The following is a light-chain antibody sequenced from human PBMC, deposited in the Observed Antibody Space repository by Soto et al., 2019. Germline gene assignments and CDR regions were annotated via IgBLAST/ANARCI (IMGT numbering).Light chain of an antibody. CDR3: QQRSNWYT. J-gene: IGKJ2*01. CDR2: DAS. V-gene: IGKV3-11*01. Sequence: EIVLTQSPATLSLSPGERATLSCRASQSVSSCFSCYQQKPGQAPRLLLYDASHRATGIPARFSGGGSGTDFPLTISSLDTDDFALYCCQQRSNWYTFGQGTKLEIK. CDR1: QSVSSC.